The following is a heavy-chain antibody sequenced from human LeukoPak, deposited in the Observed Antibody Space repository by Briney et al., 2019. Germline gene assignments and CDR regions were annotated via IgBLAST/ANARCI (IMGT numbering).Heavy chain of an antibody. Sequence: ASVKVSCKASGGTFSSYAISWVRQAPGQGLEWMGRIIPILGIANYAQKFQGRVTITADKSTSTAYMELSSLRSEDTVVYYCARVRNGYKVVDYWGQGTLVTVSS. CDR3: ARVRNGYKVVDY. D-gene: IGHD5-12*01. CDR2: IIPILGIA. V-gene: IGHV1-69*04. CDR1: GGTFSSYA. J-gene: IGHJ4*02.